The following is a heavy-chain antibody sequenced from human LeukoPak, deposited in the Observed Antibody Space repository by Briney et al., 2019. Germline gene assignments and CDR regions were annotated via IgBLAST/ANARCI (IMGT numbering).Heavy chain of an antibody. CDR1: GFTFSGSA. CDR2: IRSKANSYAT. J-gene: IGHJ5*02. V-gene: IGHV3-73*01. Sequence: GGSLRLSCAASGFTFSGSAMHWDRQASGKGLEWVGRIRSKANSYATAYAASVKGRFTISRDDSKNTAYLQMNSLKTEDTAVYYCTHNRDIVVVPAALINWFDPWGQGTLVTVSS. CDR3: THNRDIVVVPAALINWFDP. D-gene: IGHD2-2*01.